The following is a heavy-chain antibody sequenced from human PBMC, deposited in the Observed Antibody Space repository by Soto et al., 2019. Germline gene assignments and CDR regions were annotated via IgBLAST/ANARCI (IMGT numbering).Heavy chain of an antibody. D-gene: IGHD3-10*01. CDR1: GFTFSSYA. V-gene: IGHV3-23*01. Sequence: GGSLRLSCAASGFTFSSYAMSWVRQAPGKGLEWVSAISGSGGSTYYADSVKGRFTISRDNSKNTLYLQMNSLRAEDTAVYYCAKDQGVSTMVRGVINDAFDIWGQGTMITVSS. J-gene: IGHJ3*02. CDR2: ISGSGGST. CDR3: AKDQGVSTMVRGVINDAFDI.